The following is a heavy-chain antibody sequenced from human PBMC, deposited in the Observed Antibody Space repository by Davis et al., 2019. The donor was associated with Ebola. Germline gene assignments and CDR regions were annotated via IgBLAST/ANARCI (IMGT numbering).Heavy chain of an antibody. Sequence: PGGSLRLSCAASGFTFSSYAMSWVRQAPGKGLEWVSVIYNGGSTYYADSVKGRFTISRDNSKNTLYLQMNSLGVEDTAVYYCARTHCSGGSCYLDYWGQGTLVTVSS. D-gene: IGHD2-15*01. CDR1: GFTFSSYA. CDR3: ARTHCSGGSCYLDY. CDR2: IYNGGST. J-gene: IGHJ4*02. V-gene: IGHV3-53*01.